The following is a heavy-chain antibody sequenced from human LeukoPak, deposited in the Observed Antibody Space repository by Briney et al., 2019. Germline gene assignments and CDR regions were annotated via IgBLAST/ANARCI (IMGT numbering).Heavy chain of an antibody. D-gene: IGHD3-9*01. V-gene: IGHV3-21*01. CDR2: ISSSSSYI. J-gene: IGHJ4*02. Sequence: PGGSLRFSCAASGFTFSGYSMNWVRQAPGKGLEWVSSISSSSSYIYYADSVKGRFTISRDNAKNSLYLQMNSLRAEDTAVYYCARGVVRYFDYWGQGALVTVSS. CDR3: ARGVVRYFDY. CDR1: GFTFSGYS.